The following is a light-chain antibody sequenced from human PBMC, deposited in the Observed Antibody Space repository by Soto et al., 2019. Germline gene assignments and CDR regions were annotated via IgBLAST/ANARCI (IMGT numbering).Light chain of an antibody. CDR2: EGS. CDR1: DSDVGSYNL. J-gene: IGLJ2*01. CDR3: CSYARSSSVV. Sequence: QSALTQPASVSGSPGQSITISCTGTDSDVGSYNLVSWYQQHPGKAPKLMIYEGSKRPSGVSNRFSGSKSGNTASLTISGLQAEDEADYYCCSYARSSSVVFGGGTKLTVL. V-gene: IGLV2-23*01.